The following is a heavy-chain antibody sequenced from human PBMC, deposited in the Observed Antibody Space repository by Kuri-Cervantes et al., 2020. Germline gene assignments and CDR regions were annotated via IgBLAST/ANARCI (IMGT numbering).Heavy chain of an antibody. CDR1: GGSFSGYY. Sequence: SETLSLTCAVYGGSFSGYYWSWIRQPPGKGLEWIGEINHSGSTNYNPSLKSRVTISVDTSKNQFSLKLSSVTAADTAVYFCARDGYGGFDKWGQGTLVTVSS. D-gene: IGHD5-18*01. J-gene: IGHJ4*02. CDR2: INHSGST. CDR3: ARDGYGGFDK. V-gene: IGHV4-34*01.